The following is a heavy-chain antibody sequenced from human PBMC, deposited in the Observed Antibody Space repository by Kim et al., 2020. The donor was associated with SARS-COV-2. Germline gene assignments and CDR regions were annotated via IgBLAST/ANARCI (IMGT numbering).Heavy chain of an antibody. J-gene: IGHJ4*02. CDR3: TRGRPDAWEIHDS. V-gene: IGHV4-34*01. D-gene: IGHD1-26*01. CDR1: GGSLGNSF. Sequence: SETLSLTCAVYGGSLGNSFWGWVRQPPGQGLEWIGEIATHTGKSQYKPSLKSRVTISLDTSPREVSLNLDSVTAADTAVYFCTRGRPDAWEIHDSWGQG. CDR2: IATHTGKS.